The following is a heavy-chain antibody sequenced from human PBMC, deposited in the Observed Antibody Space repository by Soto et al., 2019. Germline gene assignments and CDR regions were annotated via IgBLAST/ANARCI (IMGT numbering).Heavy chain of an antibody. CDR1: GLSLRSSGRC. CDR3: ARFRITGTKAFDY. Sequence: SGRTLVNPTQTLTLTWSVSGLSLRSSGRCVSWIRQPPGKALEWLARIDWDDDKYYSTSLKTRLTISKDTSKNQVVLTMTNMEPVDTATYYCARFRITGTKAFDYWGQGTLVTVSS. D-gene: IGHD1-7*01. CDR2: IDWDDDK. V-gene: IGHV2-70*11. J-gene: IGHJ4*02.